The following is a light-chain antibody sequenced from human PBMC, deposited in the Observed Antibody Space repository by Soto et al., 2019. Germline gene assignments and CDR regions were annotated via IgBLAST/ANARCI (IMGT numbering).Light chain of an antibody. CDR3: GAWDDNLYVVL. J-gene: IGLJ2*01. Sequence: QSVLTQPPSVSAAPGQKVTISCSGNSANIGTSYVSWYQQFPGAAPTLVIYDNLRRPSEIPDRFSGSKSGTSATLDITGLQTGDEADYYCGAWDDNLYVVLFGGGTKLTVL. CDR1: SANIGTSY. V-gene: IGLV1-51*01. CDR2: DNL.